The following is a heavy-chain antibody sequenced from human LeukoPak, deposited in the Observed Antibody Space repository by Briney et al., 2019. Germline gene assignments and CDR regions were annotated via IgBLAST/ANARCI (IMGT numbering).Heavy chain of an antibody. J-gene: IGHJ6*04. V-gene: IGHV3-21*01. Sequence: GGSLRLSCAASGFTFRSYSMNWVRQAPGKGLEWVSSISSSSSYIYYADSVKGRFTISRDNAKNSLFLQMNSLRAEDTAVYYCAELGITMIGGVWGKGTTVTISS. CDR1: GFTFRSYS. CDR2: ISSSSSYI. CDR3: AELGITMIGGV. D-gene: IGHD3-10*02.